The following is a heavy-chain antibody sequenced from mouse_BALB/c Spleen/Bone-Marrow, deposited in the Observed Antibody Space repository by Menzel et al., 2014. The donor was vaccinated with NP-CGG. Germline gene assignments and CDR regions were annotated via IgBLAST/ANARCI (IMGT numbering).Heavy chain of an antibody. V-gene: IGHV14-3*02. Sequence: EVHLVESGAELVKPGASVKLSCTASGFNIKDTYMHWVKQRPEQGLEWIGRVDPANGNTKYDPKFQGKATITADTSSNTAYLQLSSLTSEDTAVYYCARYRLGNYFDYWGQGTALTVSS. J-gene: IGHJ2*01. CDR3: ARYRLGNYFDY. CDR2: VDPANGNT. CDR1: GFNIKDTY. D-gene: IGHD2-14*01.